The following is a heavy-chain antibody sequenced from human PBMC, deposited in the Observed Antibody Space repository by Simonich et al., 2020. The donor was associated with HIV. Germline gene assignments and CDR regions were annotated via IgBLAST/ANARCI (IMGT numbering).Heavy chain of an antibody. Sequence: QVQLQESGPGLVKPSETLSLTCAVSGYSISSGYYWGWIRQPPGKGLEWIGSIYLSGSTAYNPSLKSRVTISVDTSKNQFSLKMSSLTAADTAVYYCYGDYGEYYFDHWSQGTLVTVSS. CDR2: IYLSGST. J-gene: IGHJ4*02. CDR1: GYSISSGYY. D-gene: IGHD4-17*01. CDR3: YGDYGEYYFDH. V-gene: IGHV4-38-2*01.